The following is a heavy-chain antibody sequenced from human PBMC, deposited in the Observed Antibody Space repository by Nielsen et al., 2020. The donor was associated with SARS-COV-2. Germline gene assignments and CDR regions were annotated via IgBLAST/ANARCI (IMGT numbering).Heavy chain of an antibody. D-gene: IGHD2-15*01. Sequence: GESLKISCAASGFTFSSHAMHWVRQAPGKGLEWVAVISYDGDNKYYTDSVKGRFTVSRDNFMNTLFLQMNNMRPEDTAVFYCARDRLRRVTGYDYYYYSMDVWGQGTTVTVSS. V-gene: IGHV3-30-3*01. CDR1: GFTFSSHA. CDR3: ARDRLRRVTGYDYYYYSMDV. CDR2: ISYDGDNK. J-gene: IGHJ6*02.